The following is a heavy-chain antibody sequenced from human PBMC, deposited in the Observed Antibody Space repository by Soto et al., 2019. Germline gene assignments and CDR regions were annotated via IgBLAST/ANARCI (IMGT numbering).Heavy chain of an antibody. CDR2: ISYDGRNK. CDR3: VKDGSSGWHYFYDMDV. D-gene: IGHD6-19*01. V-gene: IGHV3-30*18. Sequence: QVQLVESGGGVVQPGRSLRLSCAASGFTFSSYGMHWVRQAPGKGLEWVAVISYDGRNKYYADAVKGRFTISRDNSKNTLYLQMSSLRAEDKAVYYCVKDGSSGWHYFYDMDVWGQGTTVTVSS. CDR1: GFTFSSYG. J-gene: IGHJ6*02.